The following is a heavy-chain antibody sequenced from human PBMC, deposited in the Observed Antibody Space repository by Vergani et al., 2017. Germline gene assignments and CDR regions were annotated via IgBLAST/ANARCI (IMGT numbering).Heavy chain of an antibody. CDR2: IYYSGST. CDR3: ARHGITMIVVDHWYFDL. CDR1: GGSISSSSYY. Sequence: QLQLQESGPGLVKPSETLSLTCTVSGGSISSSSYYWGWIRQPPGKGLEWIGSIYYSGSTYYNPSLKSRVTISVDTSKNQFSLKLSSVTAADTAVYYCARHGITMIVVDHWYFDLWGRGTLVTVSS. J-gene: IGHJ2*01. D-gene: IGHD3-22*01. V-gene: IGHV4-39*01.